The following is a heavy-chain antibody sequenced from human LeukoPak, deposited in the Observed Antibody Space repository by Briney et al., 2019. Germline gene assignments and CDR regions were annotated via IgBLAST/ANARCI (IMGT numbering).Heavy chain of an antibody. CDR1: GYTFSSYD. D-gene: IGHD1-1*01. Sequence: GASLKVSCKDSGYTFSSYDINWVRQDPGQGLEWMGWMNPNSGNTGYAQKFQGRVTMTRNTSISTAYMELSRLRSEDTAVYYCAKLLTKTGTDYWGQGTLVTVSS. V-gene: IGHV1-8*01. CDR2: MNPNSGNT. CDR3: AKLLTKTGTDY. J-gene: IGHJ4*02.